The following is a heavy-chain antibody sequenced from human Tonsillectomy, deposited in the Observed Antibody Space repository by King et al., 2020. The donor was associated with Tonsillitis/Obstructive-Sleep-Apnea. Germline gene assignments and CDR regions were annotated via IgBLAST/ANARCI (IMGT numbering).Heavy chain of an antibody. CDR1: GYSFTSYW. CDR3: LIAVAGNEAFDI. Sequence: FQLVQSGAEVKKPGESLRISCKGSGYSFTSYWISWVRQMPGKGLEWMGRIDPSDSYTNYSPSFQGHVTISADKSISTAYLQWSSLKASDTAMYYCLIAVAGNEAFDIWGQGTMVTVSS. CDR2: IDPSDSYT. D-gene: IGHD6-19*01. V-gene: IGHV5-10-1*03. J-gene: IGHJ3*02.